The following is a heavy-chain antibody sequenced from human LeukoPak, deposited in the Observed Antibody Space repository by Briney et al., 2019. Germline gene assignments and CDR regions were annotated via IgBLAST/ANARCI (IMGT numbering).Heavy chain of an antibody. D-gene: IGHD3/OR15-3a*01. CDR3: AKQWRGTGDAFDI. Sequence: SGGSLRLSCAGSGFTFSDYYMSWVRQAPGKGLEWVSSISGSGVSTYYADYVKGRFTLSRDNSKNTLYLQINSLRAEDTAVYYCAKQWRGTGDAFDIWGQGTMVTVSS. CDR1: GFTFSDYY. V-gene: IGHV3-23*01. CDR2: ISGSGVST. J-gene: IGHJ3*02.